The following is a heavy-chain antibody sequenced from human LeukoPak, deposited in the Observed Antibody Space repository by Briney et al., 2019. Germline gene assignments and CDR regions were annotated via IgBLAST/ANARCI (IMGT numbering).Heavy chain of an antibody. CDR2: INHSGST. V-gene: IGHV4-34*01. CDR3: ARRSGSDSSRIFFDY. Sequence: SETLSLTCAVYGGSFSGYYWSWIRQPPGKGLEWIGEINHSGSTNYNPSLKSRVTISVDTSKNQFSLKLSSVTAADTAVYYCARRSGSDSSRIFFDYWGQGTLVTVSS. D-gene: IGHD6-13*01. CDR1: GGSFSGYY. J-gene: IGHJ4*02.